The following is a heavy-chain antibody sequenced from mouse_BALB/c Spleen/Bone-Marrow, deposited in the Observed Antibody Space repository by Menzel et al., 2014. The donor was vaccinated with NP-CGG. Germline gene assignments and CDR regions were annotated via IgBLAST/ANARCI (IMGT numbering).Heavy chain of an antibody. D-gene: IGHD4-1*01. CDR1: GFNIKDTY. CDR3: ARWEYYAMDY. CDR2: IDPANGNT. Sequence: VQLQQSGAELVKPGASVKLSCTASGFNIKDTYMHWVKQRPEQGLEWIGRIDPANGNTQYDPKFQGKDTITADTSSNTAYLQPSSLTSEDTAVYYCARWEYYAMDYWGQGTSVTVSS. V-gene: IGHV14-3*02. J-gene: IGHJ4*01.